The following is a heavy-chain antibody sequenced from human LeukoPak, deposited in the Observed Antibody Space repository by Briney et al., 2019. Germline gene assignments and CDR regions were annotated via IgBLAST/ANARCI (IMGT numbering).Heavy chain of an antibody. CDR3: ARDRDVYHTGVDY. CDR1: GVTFKKYW. CDR2: IKEDGSEK. D-gene: IGHD5-24*01. V-gene: IGHV3-7*01. J-gene: IGHJ4*02. Sequence: PGGSLRLSCAASGVTFKKYWMTWLRQAPGKGLEWVANIKEDGSEKYYVDSVKGRFTISRDNDKHSLYLQMNSLRAEDCAFYYCARDRDVYHTGVDYWGQGTLVTVSS.